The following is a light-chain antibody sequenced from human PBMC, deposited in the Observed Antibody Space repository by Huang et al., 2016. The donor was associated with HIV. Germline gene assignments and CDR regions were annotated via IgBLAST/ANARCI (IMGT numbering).Light chain of an antibody. CDR2: SAS. J-gene: IGKJ4*01. CDR3: QHYYSTPLT. Sequence: DIQMTQSPSSLSASVGDRVTITCRSSQGISNSLAWYQQKPGKAPKLLLFSASRLESGVPSRFSGSGSGTDYTRTISSLQPEDFATYYCQHYYSTPLTCGGGTKVEIK. CDR1: QGISNS. V-gene: IGKV1-NL1*01.